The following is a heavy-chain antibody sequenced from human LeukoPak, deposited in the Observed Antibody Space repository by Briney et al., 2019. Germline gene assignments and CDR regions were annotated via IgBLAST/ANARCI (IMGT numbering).Heavy chain of an antibody. CDR2: INHSGST. Sequence: SETLSLTCAVYGGSFSGYYWSWIRQPPGKGLGWIGEINHSGSTNYNPSLKSRVTISVDTSKNQFSPKLSSVTAADTAVYYCAVNYYDSSGYYSTFDYWGQGTLVTVSS. V-gene: IGHV4-34*01. J-gene: IGHJ4*02. D-gene: IGHD3-22*01. CDR1: GGSFSGYY. CDR3: AVNYYDSSGYYSTFDY.